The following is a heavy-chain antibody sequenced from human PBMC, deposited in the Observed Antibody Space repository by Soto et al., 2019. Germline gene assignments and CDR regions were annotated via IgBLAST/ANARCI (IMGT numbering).Heavy chain of an antibody. V-gene: IGHV3-23*01. D-gene: IGHD3-10*01. CDR1: GFTFNNYA. CDR3: AQGRGASGSITPRVDF. CDR2: ISGGGDTT. Sequence: EVQLLESGGGLVQPGGSLRLSCAASGFTFNNYAMTWVRQAPGKGLEWVSAISGGGDTTSYADSVKGRFTVSRDGSKNTLYLQMTSLRADDSDLYYCAQGRGASGSITPRVDFWGQGTLVTVSS. J-gene: IGHJ4*02.